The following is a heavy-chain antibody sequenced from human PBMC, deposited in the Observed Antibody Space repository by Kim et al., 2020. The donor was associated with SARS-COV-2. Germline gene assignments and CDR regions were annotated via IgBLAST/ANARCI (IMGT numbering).Heavy chain of an antibody. CDR3: ARLVAARRSGYFDY. D-gene: IGHD6-6*01. Sequence: NPSLKGRVTIPVDTSKNQFSLKLSSVTAADTAVYYCARLVAARRSGYFDYWGQGTLVTVSS. J-gene: IGHJ4*02. V-gene: IGHV4-59*01.